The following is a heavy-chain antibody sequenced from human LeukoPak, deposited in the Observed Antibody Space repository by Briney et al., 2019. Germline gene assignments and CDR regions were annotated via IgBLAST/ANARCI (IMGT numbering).Heavy chain of an antibody. CDR1: GYSFTSYW. V-gene: IGHV5-51*01. CDR2: IYPGDSDT. Sequence: GESLKISCKGSGYSFTSYWIGWVRQMPGKGLEWMGIIYPGDSDTRYSPSFQGQVTISADKSTSTAYLQWSSLKASDTAMYYCASAYYYSSGSYYSNAFDIWGQGTMVTVSS. CDR3: ASAYYYSSGSYYSNAFDI. D-gene: IGHD3-10*01. J-gene: IGHJ3*02.